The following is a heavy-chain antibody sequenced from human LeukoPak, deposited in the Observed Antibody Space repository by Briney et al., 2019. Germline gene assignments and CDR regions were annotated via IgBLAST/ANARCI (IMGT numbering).Heavy chain of an antibody. CDR3: ARDVARDGKTVRFDP. CDR2: INPNSGGT. V-gene: IGHV1-2*02. CDR1: GYTFTGYY. Sequence: ASVKVSCKASGYTFTGYYMHWVRQAPGQGLEWMGWINPNSGGTNYAQKFQGRVTMTRDTSISTAYMELSRLRSDDTAVYYCARDVARDGKTVRFDPWGQGTLVTVSS. D-gene: IGHD4-17*01. J-gene: IGHJ5*02.